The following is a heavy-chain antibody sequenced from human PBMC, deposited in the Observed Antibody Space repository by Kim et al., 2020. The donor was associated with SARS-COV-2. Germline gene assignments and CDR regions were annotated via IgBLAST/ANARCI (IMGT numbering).Heavy chain of an antibody. CDR1: ELSFSTYA. Sequence: GGSLRLSCEASELSFSTYALNWVRQVPGKGLEWVSDITGSGGTTYYADSVKGRFTISRDNSKNSVYLQMNSLRAEDTAVYYCARNLGFD. CDR2: ITGSGGTT. V-gene: IGHV3-23*01. J-gene: IGHJ5*01. CDR3: ARNLGFD.